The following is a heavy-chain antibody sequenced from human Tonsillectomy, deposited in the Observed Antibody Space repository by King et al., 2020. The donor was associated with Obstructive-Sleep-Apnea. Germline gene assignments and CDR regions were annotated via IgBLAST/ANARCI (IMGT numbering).Heavy chain of an antibody. Sequence: QLVQSGAEVKKPGSSVKVSCKASGGTFSSYAISWVRQAPGQGLEWMGGIIPIFGTANYAQKFQGRVTITADGSTSTAYMELSSLRSDDTAVYYCATVPQVESGVDTAMVDWYFDLWGRGTLVTVSS. CDR2: IIPIFGTA. V-gene: IGHV1-69*12. D-gene: IGHD5-18*01. CDR1: GGTFSSYA. CDR3: ATVPQVESGVDTAMVDWYFDL. J-gene: IGHJ2*01.